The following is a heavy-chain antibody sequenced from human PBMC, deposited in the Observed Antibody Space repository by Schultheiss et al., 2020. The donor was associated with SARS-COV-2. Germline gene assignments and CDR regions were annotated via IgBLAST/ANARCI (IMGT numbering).Heavy chain of an antibody. CDR1: GASITSIHYY. CDR2: IYYSGST. CDR3: AREPGWGRITYFDY. V-gene: IGHV4-39*07. D-gene: IGHD3-10*01. Sequence: SQTLSLTCNVSGASITSIHYYWGWIRQPPGKGLEWIGSIYYSGSTYYNPSLKSRVTISVDTSKNQFSLKLSSVTAADTAVYYCAREPGWGRITYFDYWGQGTLVTVSS. J-gene: IGHJ4*02.